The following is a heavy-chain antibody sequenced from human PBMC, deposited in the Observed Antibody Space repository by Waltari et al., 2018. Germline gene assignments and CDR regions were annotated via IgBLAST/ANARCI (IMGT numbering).Heavy chain of an antibody. J-gene: IGHJ4*02. CDR2: INPSGGST. Sequence: QVQLVQSGAEVKKPGASVKVSCKASGYTFTSPYMHWVRQAPGQGLEWMGIINPSGGSTSYAQKCQGRVTRTRDTSTSTVYMELSSLRSEGTAVDYCARDMGRYCSGGSCDKGFDYWGQGTLVTVSS. CDR3: ARDMGRYCSGGSCDKGFDY. CDR1: GYTFTSPY. V-gene: IGHV1-46*01. D-gene: IGHD2-15*01.